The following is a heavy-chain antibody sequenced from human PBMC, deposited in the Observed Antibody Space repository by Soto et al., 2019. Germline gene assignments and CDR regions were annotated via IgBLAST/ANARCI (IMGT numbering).Heavy chain of an antibody. CDR3: ARXRSYGY. Sequence: QVQLQQWGAGLLKPSETLSLTCAVYGGSFSGYYWSWIRQPPGKGLEWIGEINHSGSTNYNPXLKSXVTXXXXXXXXXXXXXXXXXTAADTAXXYCARXRSYGYWGQGTLVTVSS. V-gene: IGHV4-34*01. CDR2: INHSGST. J-gene: IGHJ4*02. D-gene: IGHD5-18*01. CDR1: GGSFSGYY.